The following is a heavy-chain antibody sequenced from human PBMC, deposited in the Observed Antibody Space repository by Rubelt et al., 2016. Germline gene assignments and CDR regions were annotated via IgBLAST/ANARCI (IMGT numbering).Heavy chain of an antibody. D-gene: IGHD6-13*01. CDR1: GFSLSTSGVG. V-gene: IGHV2-5*02. Sequence: QITLKESGPTLVKPTQTLTLTCTFSGFSLSTSGVGVGWIRQPPGKALEWLALIYWDDDKRYSPSLKSRLTITKEISKNQVVLTMTNMDPVDTATYYCAHRGRYGIAAAVHDAFDIWGQGTMVTVSS. J-gene: IGHJ3*02. CDR2: IYWDDDK. CDR3: AHRGRYGIAAAVHDAFDI.